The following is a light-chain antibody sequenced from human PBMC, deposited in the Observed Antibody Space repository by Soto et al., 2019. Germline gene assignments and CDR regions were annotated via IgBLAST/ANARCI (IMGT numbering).Light chain of an antibody. CDR2: DAS. Sequence: DVQVTKRPSPLPASLGDRVSITSRASQSISTWLAWYQQKPGKATKLLIYDASSLQSGVPSRFRGSTSGTEFTLTICILQPDDFATYCCQQYNSYFRSFGGGTMVDIK. CDR3: QQYNSYFRS. CDR1: QSISTW. V-gene: IGKV1-5*01. J-gene: IGKJ4*01.